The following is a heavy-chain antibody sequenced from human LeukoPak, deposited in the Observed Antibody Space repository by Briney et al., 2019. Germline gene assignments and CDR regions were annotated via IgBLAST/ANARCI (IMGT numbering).Heavy chain of an antibody. Sequence: KPSETLSLTCTVSGGSISSSSYYWGWIRQXPGKGLEWXGSIYYSGSTYYNPSLKSRVTISVDTSKNQFSLKLSSVTASDTAVYYXARXXXXXXXXXYXXXXXPWGXGTLV. CDR2: IYYSGST. J-gene: IGHJ5*02. CDR1: GGSISSSSYY. V-gene: IGHV4-39*01. CDR3: ARXXXXXXXXXYXXXXXP.